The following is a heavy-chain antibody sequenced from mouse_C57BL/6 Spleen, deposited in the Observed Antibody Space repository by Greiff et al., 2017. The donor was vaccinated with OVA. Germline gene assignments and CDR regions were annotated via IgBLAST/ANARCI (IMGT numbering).Heavy chain of an antibody. CDR3: ARKVLRRDGYFDY. Sequence: QVQLQQPGAELVKPGASVKLSCKASGYTFTSYWMQWVKQRPGQGLEWIGEIDPSDSYTNYNQKFKGKATLTVDTSSSTAYMQLSSLTSEDSAVYYGARKVLRRDGYFDYWGQGTTLTVSS. CDR2: IDPSDSYT. J-gene: IGHJ2*01. V-gene: IGHV1-50*01. D-gene: IGHD2-12*01. CDR1: GYTFTSYW.